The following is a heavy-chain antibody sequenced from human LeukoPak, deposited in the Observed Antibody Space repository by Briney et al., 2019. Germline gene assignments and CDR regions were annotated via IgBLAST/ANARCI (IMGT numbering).Heavy chain of an antibody. CDR1: GFTFSSYA. V-gene: IGHV3-23*01. D-gene: IGHD2-2*01. CDR2: ISGSDFST. Sequence: GGSLRLSCAASGFTFSSYAVSWVRQAPGKGLEWVSSISGSDFSTNHADSVIGRFTIYRDNSKNTLYLQMNSLRAEDTAVYYCAKEYGPTRGYCSSTSCYVDYWGQGTLVTVSS. J-gene: IGHJ4*02. CDR3: AKEYGPTRGYCSSTSCYVDY.